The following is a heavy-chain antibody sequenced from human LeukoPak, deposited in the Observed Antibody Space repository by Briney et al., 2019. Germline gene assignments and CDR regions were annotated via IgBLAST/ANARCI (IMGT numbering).Heavy chain of an antibody. CDR2: IKQDGSEK. D-gene: IGHD3-22*01. Sequence: GGSLRLSCAASGFTFSSYWMSWVRQAPGKGLEWVANIKQDGSEKYYVDSVKGRFTISRDNAKNSLYLQMNSLRAEDTAVYYCASYVSPYYYDSSGYDAFDIWGQGTMVTVSS. V-gene: IGHV3-7*01. CDR3: ASYVSPYYYDSSGYDAFDI. CDR1: GFTFSSYW. J-gene: IGHJ3*02.